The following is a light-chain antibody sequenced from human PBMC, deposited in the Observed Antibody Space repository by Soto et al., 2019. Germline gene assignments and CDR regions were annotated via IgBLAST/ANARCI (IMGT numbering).Light chain of an antibody. CDR3: SSYTSSSTLL. CDR2: DVS. CDR1: SSDVGGYNY. V-gene: IGLV2-14*03. J-gene: IGLJ2*01. Sequence: QSVLTQPASVSGSPGQSITISCTGTSSDVGGYNYVSWYQQNPGKAPKLMIYDVSNRPSGVSNRFSGSKSGNTASLTISGLQAEDEADYYCSSYTSSSTLLFGGGIKLTVL.